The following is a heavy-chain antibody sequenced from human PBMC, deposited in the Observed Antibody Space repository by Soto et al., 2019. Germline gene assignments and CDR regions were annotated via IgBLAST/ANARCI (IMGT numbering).Heavy chain of an antibody. V-gene: IGHV4-59*01. Sequence: PSETLSLTCTVSGGSISSYYWSWIRQPPGKGLEWIGYIHYSGSTKYNPSLKSRVTISVDTSKNQFSLKLSSVTAADTAVYYCARNRGGVASNWFXPWGQGTLVXVS. D-gene: IGHD3-10*01. CDR2: IHYSGST. CDR1: GGSISSYY. CDR3: ARNRGGVASNWFXP. J-gene: IGHJ5*02.